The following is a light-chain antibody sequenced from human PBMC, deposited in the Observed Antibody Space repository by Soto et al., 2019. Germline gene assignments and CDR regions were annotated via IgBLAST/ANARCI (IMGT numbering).Light chain of an antibody. Sequence: EIVLTQSPGTLSLSPGERATLSCRASQSFSSSYLAWYQQKPGQAPRLLIYGASSRATGIPDRFSGGGSGTDFSLTISRLDPEDFAVYYCQQYSRTPITFGQWTRLEIK. V-gene: IGKV3-20*01. J-gene: IGKJ5*01. CDR2: GAS. CDR1: QSFSSSY. CDR3: QQYSRTPIT.